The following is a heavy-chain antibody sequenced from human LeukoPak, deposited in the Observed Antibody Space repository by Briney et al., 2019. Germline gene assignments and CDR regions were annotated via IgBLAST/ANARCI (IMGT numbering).Heavy chain of an antibody. D-gene: IGHD4-17*01. CDR3: AKVSHYGDYLTY. CDR1: GFTFSSYA. Sequence: GGSLRLSCAASGFTFSSYAVSWVRQAPGKGLEWVSAISGSGGSTYYADSVKGRFTISRDNSKNTLYLQMNSLRAEDTAVYYCAKVSHYGDYLTYWSQGTLVTVSS. CDR2: ISGSGGST. V-gene: IGHV3-23*01. J-gene: IGHJ4*02.